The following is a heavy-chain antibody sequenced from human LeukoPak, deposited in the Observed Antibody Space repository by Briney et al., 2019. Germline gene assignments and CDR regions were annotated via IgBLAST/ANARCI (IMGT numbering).Heavy chain of an antibody. CDR2: IKGDGIST. CDR1: GFDLSSNW. V-gene: IGHV3-74*01. J-gene: IGHJ4*02. D-gene: IGHD3-3*01. CDR3: AKDHYWSIDY. Sequence: GGSLRLSCAASGFDLSSNWMHWVRHAPGQGLVWVSRIKGDGISTNYADSVKGRFTISRDIAKNTLYLQMNSLRAEDTGVYYCAKDHYWSIDYWGRGTLVTVSS.